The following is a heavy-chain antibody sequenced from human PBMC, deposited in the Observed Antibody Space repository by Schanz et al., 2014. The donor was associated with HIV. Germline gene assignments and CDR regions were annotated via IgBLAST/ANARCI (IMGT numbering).Heavy chain of an antibody. V-gene: IGHV3-11*01. J-gene: IGHJ4*02. CDR3: ARLRGFLWFGDHPYSFDY. CDR1: GFSFSDYH. Sequence: VQLLESGGDLVKPGGSLRLSCTASGFSFSDYHMSWIRQAPGKGLEWVSSLSGSGSNIYYADSVKGRFTISRDNGKNSLFLQMNSLRAEDTAVYYCARLRGFLWFGDHPYSFDYWGQGTLVTVSP. D-gene: IGHD3-10*01. CDR2: LSGSGSNI.